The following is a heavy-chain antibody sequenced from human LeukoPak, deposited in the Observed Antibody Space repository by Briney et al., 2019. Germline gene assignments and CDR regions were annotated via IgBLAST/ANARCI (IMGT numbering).Heavy chain of an antibody. J-gene: IGHJ3*02. V-gene: IGHV3-7*03. CDR3: AREIDDYGGNSGAFDI. CDR1: GFTFSKTW. Sequence: GGSLRLSCAASGFTFSKTWISWVRQAPGKGLEWVACIMEDGSVQKYVDSVRGRFTISRDNARNSLYLQMNSLRVEDTAVYYCAREIDDYGGNSGAFDIWGQGTMVTVSS. D-gene: IGHD4-23*01. CDR2: IMEDGSVQ.